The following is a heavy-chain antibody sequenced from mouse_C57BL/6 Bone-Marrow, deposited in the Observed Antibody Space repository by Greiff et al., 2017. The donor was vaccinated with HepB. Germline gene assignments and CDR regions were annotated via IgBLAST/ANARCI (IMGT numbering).Heavy chain of an antibody. V-gene: IGHV5-6*02. CDR2: ISSGGSYT. CDR3: ARRSYYYYYYAMDY. CDR1: GFTFSSYG. J-gene: IGHJ4*01. Sequence: EVKVVESGGDLVKPGGSLKLSCAASGFTFSSYGMSWVRQTPDKRLEWVATISSGGSYTYYPDSVQGRFTISRDNAKNTLYLQMSSLKSEDTAMYYCARRSYYYYYYAMDYWGQGTSVTVSS. D-gene: IGHD1-1*01.